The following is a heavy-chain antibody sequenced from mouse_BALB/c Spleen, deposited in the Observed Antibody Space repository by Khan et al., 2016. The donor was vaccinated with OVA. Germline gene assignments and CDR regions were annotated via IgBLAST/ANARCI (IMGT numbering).Heavy chain of an antibody. CDR3: ARTDYYGSSYYFDY. CDR2: IDPYNGGT. D-gene: IGHD1-1*01. Sequence: VQLQQSGPELVKPGASVKVSCKASGYSFTDYNMFWVKQSHGKSLEWIGYIDPYNGGTSYIQTLKGQATLPFDQSSSTAFMHLSSLTSEDSAVLYWARTDYYGSSYYFDYWGQGTTLTVSS. V-gene: IGHV1S135*01. J-gene: IGHJ2*01. CDR1: GYSFTDYN.